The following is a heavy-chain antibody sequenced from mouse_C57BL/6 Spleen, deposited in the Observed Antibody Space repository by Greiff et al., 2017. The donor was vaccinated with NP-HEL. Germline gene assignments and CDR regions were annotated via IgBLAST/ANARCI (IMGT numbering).Heavy chain of an antibody. Sequence: VQLQQPGAELVKPGASVKMSCKASGYTFTSYWITWVKQRPGQGLAWIGDIYPGSGSTNYNEKFKSKATLTVDTSSSTAYMQLSSLTSEDSAVYYCASSYYYGSPYYFDYWGQGTTLTVSS. CDR1: GYTFTSYW. D-gene: IGHD1-1*01. CDR3: ASSYYYGSPYYFDY. V-gene: IGHV1-55*01. CDR2: IYPGSGST. J-gene: IGHJ2*01.